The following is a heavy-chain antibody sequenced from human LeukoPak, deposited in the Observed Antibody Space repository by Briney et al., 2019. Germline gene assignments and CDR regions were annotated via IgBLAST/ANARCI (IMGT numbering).Heavy chain of an antibody. CDR3: ARDSYGSGMDV. CDR1: GGSISRGGYS. V-gene: IGHV4-30-2*01. J-gene: IGHJ6*02. CDR2: IYHSGST. Sequence: SSQTLSLTCAVSGGSISRGGYSWSWIRQPPGKGLEWIGYIYHSGSTYYNPSLKSRVTISVDRSKNQFSLKLSSVTAADTAVYYCARDSYGSGMDVWGQGTTVTDSS. D-gene: IGHD5-18*01.